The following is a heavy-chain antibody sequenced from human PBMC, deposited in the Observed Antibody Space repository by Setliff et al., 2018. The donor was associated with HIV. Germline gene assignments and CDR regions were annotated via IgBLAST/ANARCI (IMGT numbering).Heavy chain of an antibody. CDR2: IFYSGSA. CDR3: AGVLSSGYYDGP. Sequence: ETLSLTCTVSGGSISSSNYYWGWIRQPPGKGRKWIGSIFYSGSANYNPSLKSRVTISVDKSKNQFSLKLRSVTAADTAVYYCAGVLSSGYYDGPWGQGTLVTVSS. J-gene: IGHJ5*02. D-gene: IGHD3-22*01. CDR1: GGSISSSNYY. V-gene: IGHV4-39*07.